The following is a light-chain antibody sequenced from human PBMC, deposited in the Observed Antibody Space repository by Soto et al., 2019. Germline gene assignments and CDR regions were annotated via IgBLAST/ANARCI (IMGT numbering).Light chain of an antibody. Sequence: EIVLTQSPGTLSLSPGEGATLSCRASQSVSTNFFAWYQQKPGQAPRLLIYGASTRATGIPDRFSGSGSGTDFTLTISRLEPEDVAVYYCQQYGSTSWTFGQGTKVDIK. CDR1: QSVSTNF. CDR3: QQYGSTSWT. J-gene: IGKJ1*01. CDR2: GAS. V-gene: IGKV3-20*01.